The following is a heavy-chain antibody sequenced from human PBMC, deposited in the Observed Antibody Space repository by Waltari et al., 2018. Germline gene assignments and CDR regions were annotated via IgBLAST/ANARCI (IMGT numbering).Heavy chain of an antibody. CDR1: GFTFSSYS. D-gene: IGHD3-10*01. CDR2: ISSSSSYI. V-gene: IGHV3-21*04. Sequence: EVQLVESGGGLVKPGGSLRLSCAASGFTFSSYSMNWVRQAPGKGLEWVSSISSSSSYIYYADSVKGRFTISRDDSRNTVYLQMNSLRAEDTAIYYCAKGLTSLHSRSGYYGPQFYFYGMDVWGQGTTVTVSS. CDR3: AKGLTSLHSRSGYYGPQFYFYGMDV. J-gene: IGHJ6*02.